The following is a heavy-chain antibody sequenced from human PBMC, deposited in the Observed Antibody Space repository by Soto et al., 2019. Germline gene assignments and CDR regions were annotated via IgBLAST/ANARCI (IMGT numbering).Heavy chain of an antibody. CDR3: ATTSGSLAY. V-gene: IGHV4-38-2*01. CDR2: IYHSGRT. J-gene: IGHJ4*02. D-gene: IGHD1-26*01. CDR1: GYSISSGYY. Sequence: SETLSLTCAVSGYSISSGYYWGWIRQPPGKGLEWIGSIYHSGRTYYNPSLKSRLTISLDTSKNQFSLKLTSVTAADTALYFCATTSGSLAYCGQGTLVTVST.